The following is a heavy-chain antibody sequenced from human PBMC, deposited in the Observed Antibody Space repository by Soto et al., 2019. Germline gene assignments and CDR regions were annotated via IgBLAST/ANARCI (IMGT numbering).Heavy chain of an antibody. J-gene: IGHJ4*02. CDR1: GYTFTSYA. CDR3: ANALGLYYFDY. V-gene: IGHV1-3*01. Sequence: XSVKVSYKASGYTFTSYAMHLVRQAPGQRLERMGWINAGNGNTKYSQKFQGRVTITRDTSASTAYMELSSLRSEDTAVYYCANALGLYYFDYWGQGTLVTVSS. D-gene: IGHD3-16*01. CDR2: INAGNGNT.